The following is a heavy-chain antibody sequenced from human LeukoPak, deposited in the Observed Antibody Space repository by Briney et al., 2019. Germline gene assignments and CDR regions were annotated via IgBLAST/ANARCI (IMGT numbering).Heavy chain of an antibody. Sequence: GGSLRLSCAASGFTFSNYWMTWVRQAPGKGLEWVANIKQYGSDKYYVDSVKGRFTISRDNAKNSVYLQMNSLIAEDTAVYYCAKALTSSSSSRYSGWKAYMDVWGKGTTVTVSS. CDR2: IKQYGSDK. CDR1: GFTFSNYW. D-gene: IGHD6-13*01. V-gene: IGHV3-7*01. CDR3: AKALTSSSSSRYSGWKAYMDV. J-gene: IGHJ6*03.